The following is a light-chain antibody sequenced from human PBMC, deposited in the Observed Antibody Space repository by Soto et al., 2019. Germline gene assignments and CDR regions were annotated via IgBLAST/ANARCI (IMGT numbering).Light chain of an antibody. CDR1: QFVSSSY. Sequence: EIVLTQSPATLSLSPGDRATLSCRASQFVSSSYLAWYQQRSGQPPRLLIYGASSRATGIPDRFTGSGSGTDFVLTISRLEPEDFAVYYCQQYERSSFTFGPGTKGDIK. CDR2: GAS. CDR3: QQYERSSFT. J-gene: IGKJ3*01. V-gene: IGKV3-20*01.